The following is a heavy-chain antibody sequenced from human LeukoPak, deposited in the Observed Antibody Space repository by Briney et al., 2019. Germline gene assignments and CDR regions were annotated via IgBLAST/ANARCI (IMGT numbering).Heavy chain of an antibody. CDR1: GGSFSGYY. V-gene: IGHV4-34*01. CDR2: INHSGST. D-gene: IGHD2-2*02. Sequence: SETLSLTCAVYGGSFSGYYWSWIRQPPGKGLEWIGEINHSGSTNYNPSLKSRVTISVDTSKNQFSLKLSSVTAADTAVYYCARRTGYCSSTSCYTMRYAFDIWGQGTMVTVSS. J-gene: IGHJ3*02. CDR3: ARRTGYCSSTSCYTMRYAFDI.